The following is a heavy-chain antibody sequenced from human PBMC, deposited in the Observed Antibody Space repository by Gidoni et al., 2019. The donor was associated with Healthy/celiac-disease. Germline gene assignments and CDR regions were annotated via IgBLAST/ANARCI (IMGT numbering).Heavy chain of an antibody. V-gene: IGHV1-18*04. CDR2: ISAYNGNT. D-gene: IGHD1-1*01. CDR3: ARWATGIPSYYYYGMDV. J-gene: IGHJ6*02. Sequence: QVQLVQSGAEVKKPGASVKVSCKASGYTFTSYGISWVRQAPGQGLEWMGWISAYNGNTNYAQKLQGRVTMTTDTSTSTAYMELRSLRSDDTAVYYCARWATGIPSYYYYGMDVWGQGTTVTVSS. CDR1: GYTFTSYG.